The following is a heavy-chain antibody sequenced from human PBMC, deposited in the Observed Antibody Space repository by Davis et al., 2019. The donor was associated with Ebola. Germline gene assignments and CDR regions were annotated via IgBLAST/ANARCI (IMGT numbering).Heavy chain of an antibody. CDR1: GGTFSSYT. V-gene: IGHV1-69*04. Sequence: SVKVSCKASGGTFSSYTISWVRQAPGQGLEWMGRIIPILGIGDYTQKFQGRVTITRDTSATTAYMELSSLRSEDTTVYYCARDGGRGSAAAGTCLDYWGQGTLVTVSS. CDR3: ARDGGRGSAAAGTCLDY. CDR2: IIPILGIG. D-gene: IGHD6-13*01. J-gene: IGHJ4*02.